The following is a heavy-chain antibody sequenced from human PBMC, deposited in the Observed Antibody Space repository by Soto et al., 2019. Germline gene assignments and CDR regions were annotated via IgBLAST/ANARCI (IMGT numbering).Heavy chain of an antibody. J-gene: IGHJ6*02. Sequence: QVQLVQSGGEVKKPGASVKVSCKTSGYSFTTYGISWVRQAPGQGLEWMGWISAYNGNTNYAQKLQDRVTMTTDTSTSTAYMELRSLRSDDTAVYYCASEGTAPYYYSGMDVWGQGSTVTVSS. CDR3: ASEGTAPYYYSGMDV. CDR2: ISAYNGNT. D-gene: IGHD1-1*01. V-gene: IGHV1-18*01. CDR1: GYSFTTYG.